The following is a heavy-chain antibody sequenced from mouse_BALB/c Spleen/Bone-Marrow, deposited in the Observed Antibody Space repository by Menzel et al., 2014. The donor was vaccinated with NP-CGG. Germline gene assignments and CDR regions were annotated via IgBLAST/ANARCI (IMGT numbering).Heavy chain of an antibody. CDR1: GYTFTDYA. Sequence: VQLQQSGAELVRPGVSVKISCKGSGYTFTDYAMHWVKQSHAKSLEWIGVIGTYYGDASYNQKFKGKATMTVDKSSSTAYMELARLTSEDSAIYYCARDYDYGFAYWGQGTLVTVSA. CDR3: ARDYDYGFAY. J-gene: IGHJ3*01. CDR2: IGTYYGDA. D-gene: IGHD2-4*01. V-gene: IGHV1S137*01.